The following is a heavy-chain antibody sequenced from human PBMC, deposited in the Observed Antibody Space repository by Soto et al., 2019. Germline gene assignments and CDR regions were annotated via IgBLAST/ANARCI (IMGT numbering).Heavy chain of an antibody. CDR2: IGTAGDP. D-gene: IGHD5-12*01. CDR1: GFTVSSYD. J-gene: IGHJ6*02. Sequence: GGSLRVSGAAPGFTVSSYDMHWVRQATGKGLEWVSAIGTAGDPYYPGSVKGRFTISRENAKNSLYLQMNSLRAGDTAVYYCAREGASFPSLDVWGQGTTVTVSS. V-gene: IGHV3-13*05. CDR3: AREGASFPSLDV.